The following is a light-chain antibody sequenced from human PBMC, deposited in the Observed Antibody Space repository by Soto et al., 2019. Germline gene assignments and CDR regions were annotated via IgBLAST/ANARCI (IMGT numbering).Light chain of an antibody. V-gene: IGKV1-5*01. CDR3: QHYNSYSEA. CDR2: DAS. Sequence: DIQITQSPSTLSACVGDRVVITCRASQSITTWLAWYQQKPGKAPKLLIYDASSWESGVPARFSGSGSGTEFTLTISSLQPEDFAAYYCQHYNSYSEAFGQGTKVDIK. CDR1: QSITTW. J-gene: IGKJ1*01.